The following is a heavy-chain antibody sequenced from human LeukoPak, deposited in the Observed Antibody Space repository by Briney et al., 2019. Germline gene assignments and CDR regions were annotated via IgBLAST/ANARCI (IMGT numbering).Heavy chain of an antibody. CDR2: ISPSGDIL. CDR1: GFTFSRHG. V-gene: IGHV3-23*01. J-gene: IGHJ6*04. Sequence: GGTLRLSCAASGFTFSRHGMNWVRQAPGKGLEWVSGISPSGDILYYADSVKGQFTISRDNAKNSLYLQMNSLRAEDTAVYYCAELGITMIGGVWGKGTTVTISS. D-gene: IGHD3-10*02. CDR3: AELGITMIGGV.